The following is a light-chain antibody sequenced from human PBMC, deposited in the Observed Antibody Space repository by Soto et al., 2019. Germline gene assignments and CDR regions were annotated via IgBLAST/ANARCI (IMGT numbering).Light chain of an antibody. Sequence: QPVLTQSPSVSASLGASVKLTCILSSGHSSFAIAWHQQQPEKGPRYLMKLNSDGSHSKGDGIPDRFSGSSSGAERYLTISSLQSEDEADYYCQTWGTGIHVFGTGTKVTVL. J-gene: IGLJ1*01. CDR3: QTWGTGIHV. CDR1: SGHSSFA. V-gene: IGLV4-69*01. CDR2: LNSDGSH.